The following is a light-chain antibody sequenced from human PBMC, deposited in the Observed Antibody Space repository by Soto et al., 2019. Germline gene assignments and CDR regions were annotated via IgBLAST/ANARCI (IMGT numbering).Light chain of an antibody. CDR2: DAS. CDR1: QSIDNW. J-gene: IGKJ1*01. CDR3: QRYNNIPRT. Sequence: DIKMTQSPSTLSASVGDRVTISCRASQSIDNWFAWYQQKPGKAPKLLIYDASTLESGVPSRFSGGGSGTEFTLTISSLQPDDVATYYCQRYNNIPRTFGQGTKVDIK. V-gene: IGKV1-5*01.